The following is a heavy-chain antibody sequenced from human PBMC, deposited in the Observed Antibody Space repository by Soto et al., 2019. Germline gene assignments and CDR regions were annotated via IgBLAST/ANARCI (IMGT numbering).Heavy chain of an antibody. J-gene: IGHJ4*02. CDR3: ARGGILWNPGY. Sequence: QLQLQESGPGLVKPSETLSLTCTVSGGSVSSSSYYWGWIRQPPGKGLEWIGSIYYRGSTYYNPSLKSRVTISLDTSKNQVSLKLSSVTAADTAVYYCARGGILWNPGYWGQGTLVTVSS. CDR2: IYYRGST. V-gene: IGHV4-39*01. CDR1: GGSVSSSSYY. D-gene: IGHD1-1*01.